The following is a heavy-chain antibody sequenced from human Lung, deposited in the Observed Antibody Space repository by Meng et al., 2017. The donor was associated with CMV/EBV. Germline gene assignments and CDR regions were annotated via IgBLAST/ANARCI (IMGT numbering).Heavy chain of an antibody. J-gene: IGHJ6*01. CDR3: ARDRTGDCSSTSCYNYYYYYGMDV. D-gene: IGHD2-2*02. V-gene: IGHV1-69*05. CDR2: IIPIFGIA. CDR1: GGTFSSYA. Sequence: SVKVSCKASGGTFSSYAISWVRQAPGQGLEWMGGIIPIFGIANYAQKFQGRVTITTDESTSTAYMEVSSLRSEDTAVYYCARDRTGDCSSTSCYNYYYYYGMDVWXQGHXVTVDS.